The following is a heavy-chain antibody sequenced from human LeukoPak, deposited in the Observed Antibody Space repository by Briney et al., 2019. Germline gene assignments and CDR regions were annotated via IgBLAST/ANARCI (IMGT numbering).Heavy chain of an antibody. CDR3: ARAGGQFEYDNSGLPYFYYGMDV. Sequence: PGGSLRLSCAASGFTFRSYWMHWVRQAPGKGLVWVSRINGDGSDTSYADSVKGRFTISRDNAKNTLFLQMNSLRAEDTAVYYCARAGGQFEYDNSGLPYFYYGMDVWGQGTSVTVSS. V-gene: IGHV3-74*01. J-gene: IGHJ6*02. D-gene: IGHD3-22*01. CDR2: INGDGSDT. CDR1: GFTFRSYW.